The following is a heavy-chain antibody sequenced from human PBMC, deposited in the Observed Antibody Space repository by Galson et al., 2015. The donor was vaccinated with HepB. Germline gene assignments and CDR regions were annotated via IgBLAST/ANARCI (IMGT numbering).Heavy chain of an antibody. CDR1: GFTFSSYG. Sequence: SLRLSCAASGFTFSSYGMHWVRQAPGKGLEWVAVISYDGSNKYYADSVKGRFTISRDNSKNTLYLQMNSLRAEDTAVYYCAKDGGATYFDYWGQGTLVTVSS. CDR2: ISYDGSNK. CDR3: AKDGGATYFDY. D-gene: IGHD1-26*01. V-gene: IGHV3-30*18. J-gene: IGHJ4*02.